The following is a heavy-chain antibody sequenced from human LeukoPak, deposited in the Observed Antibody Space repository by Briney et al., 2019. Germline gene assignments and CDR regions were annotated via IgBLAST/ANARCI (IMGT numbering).Heavy chain of an antibody. D-gene: IGHD3-22*01. CDR3: GKTTVGYSSGRFPGWPVDY. J-gene: IGHJ4*02. V-gene: IGHV3-23*01. CDR2: ISGSGGST. CDR1: GFTFSSYA. Sequence: GGSLRLSCAASGFTFSSYAMSWVRQAPGKGLEWVSAISGSGGSTYYADSVKGRFTISRDNSKNTVFLQMNSLKTEDTAVYYCGKTTVGYSSGRFPGWPVDYWGQGTLVTVSS.